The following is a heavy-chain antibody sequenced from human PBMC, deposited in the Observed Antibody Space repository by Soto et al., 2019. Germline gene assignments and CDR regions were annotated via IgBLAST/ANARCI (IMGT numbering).Heavy chain of an antibody. CDR1: GFTFSSYG. V-gene: IGHV3-33*01. J-gene: IGHJ4*02. CDR2: IWYDGSNK. Sequence: QVQLVESGGGVVQPGRSLRLSCAASGFTFSSYGMHWVRQAPGKGLEWVAVIWYDGSNKYYADSVKGRFTISRDNSKNVLYLEMNSLRAEDTAVYYCASPYSNSWCFDYWGQGNLVTVSS. CDR3: ASPYSNSWCFDY. D-gene: IGHD6-13*01.